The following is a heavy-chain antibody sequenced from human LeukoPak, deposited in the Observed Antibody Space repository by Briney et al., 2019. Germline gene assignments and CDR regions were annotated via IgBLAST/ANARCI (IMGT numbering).Heavy chain of an antibody. V-gene: IGHV3-23*01. CDR1: GFTFSSYA. J-gene: IGHJ4*02. Sequence: QSGGSLRLSCAASGFTFSSYAMSWVRQAPGKGLEWVSAISGSGGSTYYADSVKGRFTISRDNSKNTLYLQMNSLRAEDTAVYYCAKRCSSTSCYWNEIDYWGQGTLVTVSS. D-gene: IGHD2-2*01. CDR2: ISGSGGST. CDR3: AKRCSSTSCYWNEIDY.